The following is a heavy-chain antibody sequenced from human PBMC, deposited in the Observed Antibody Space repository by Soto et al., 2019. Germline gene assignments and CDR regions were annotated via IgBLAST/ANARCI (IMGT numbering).Heavy chain of an antibody. J-gene: IGHJ4*02. V-gene: IGHV3-11*06. D-gene: IGHD6-13*01. CDR2: ISSSSSYI. CDR3: AGSWGLGSSSGY. Sequence: QVQLVESGGGLVKPGGSLRLSCAASGFTFSDYYMTWIRQAPGKGLEWVSFISSSSSYIYYADSVKGRFTISRDNAKNSLYLQMNSLRAEDTAVYYCAGSWGLGSSSGYWGQGTLVTVSS. CDR1: GFTFSDYY.